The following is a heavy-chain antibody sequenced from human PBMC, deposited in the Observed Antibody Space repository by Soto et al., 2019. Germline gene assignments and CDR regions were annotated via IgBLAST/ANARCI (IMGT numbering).Heavy chain of an antibody. CDR2: ISYDGSNK. CDR3: AKDARAMVTNYFDY. J-gene: IGHJ4*02. D-gene: IGHD5-18*01. CDR1: GFTFSSYG. V-gene: IGHV3-30*18. Sequence: PGGSLRLSCAASGFTFSSYGMHWVRQAPGKGLEWVAVISYDGSNKYYADSVKGRFTISRDNSKNTLYLQMNSLRAEDTAVYYCAKDARAMVTNYFDYWGQGTLVTVSS.